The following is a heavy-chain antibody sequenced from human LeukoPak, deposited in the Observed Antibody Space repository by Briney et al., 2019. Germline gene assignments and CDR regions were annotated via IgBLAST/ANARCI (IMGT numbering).Heavy chain of an antibody. J-gene: IGHJ4*02. V-gene: IGHV4-30-2*01. CDR3: ARGGGLRYFDWSEKPFDY. CDR2: IYHSGST. D-gene: IGHD3-9*01. Sequence: SETLSLTCAVSGGSISSGGYSWSWTRQPPGKGLEWIGYIYHSGSTYYNPSLKSRVTISVDRSKNQFSLKLSSVTAADTAVYYCARGGGLRYFDWSEKPFDYWGQGTLVTVSS. CDR1: GGSISSGGYS.